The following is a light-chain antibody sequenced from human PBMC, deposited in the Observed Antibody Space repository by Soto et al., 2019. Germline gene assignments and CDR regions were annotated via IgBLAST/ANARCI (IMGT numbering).Light chain of an antibody. J-gene: IGKJ4*01. CDR1: QNIFTW. V-gene: IGKV1-5*01. Sequence: DIQMTQSPSTLSASVGDTVIITCRASQNIFTWLAWYQHKPGKAPKLLMYDASILESGVPSRFSGSGSGTDFTLTISSLQSDDFATYYCQQYNSHSFGGGTKVQIK. CDR2: DAS. CDR3: QQYNSHS.